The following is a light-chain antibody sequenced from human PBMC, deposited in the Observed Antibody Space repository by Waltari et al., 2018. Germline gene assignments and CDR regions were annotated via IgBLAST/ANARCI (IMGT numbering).Light chain of an antibody. V-gene: IGKV6-21*01. CDR2: YAS. CDR3: QQSSTTPF. J-gene: IGKJ2*01. CDR1: QSIGSS. Sequence: EIVLTQSPDFQSVTPKEKVTITCRASQSIGSSLHWYQQKPDQSPKLLIKYASQSFSGVPSRFSGSGSGTDFTLTISNLQPEDFATYYCQQSSTTPFFGQGTKLESK.